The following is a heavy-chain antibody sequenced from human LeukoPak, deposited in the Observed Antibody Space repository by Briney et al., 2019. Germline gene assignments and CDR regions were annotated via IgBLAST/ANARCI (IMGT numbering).Heavy chain of an antibody. CDR2: IRSKAYGGTT. D-gene: IGHD2-2*01. V-gene: IGHV3-49*04. CDR3: TLTPRYCSSTSCSHFDY. CDR1: GFTFGDYA. Sequence: GGSLRLSCTASGFTFGDYAMSWVRQAPGKGPEWVGFIRSKAYGGTTEYAASVKGRFTIPRDDSKSIAYLQMNSLKTEDTAVYYCTLTPRYCSSTSCSHFDYWGQGTLVTVSS. J-gene: IGHJ4*02.